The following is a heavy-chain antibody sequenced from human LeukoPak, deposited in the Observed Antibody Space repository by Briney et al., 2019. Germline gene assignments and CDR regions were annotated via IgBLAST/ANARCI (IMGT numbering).Heavy chain of an antibody. CDR2: VHLSGAS. CDR3: ARLHSGSRWPPNHFDY. D-gene: IGHD1-26*01. J-gene: IGHJ4*02. Sequence: SETLSLTCAVSGGSILTTNWWSWVRQPPGRGLEWIGEVHLSGASNYNPSLKSRVNMSIDKSKNQLSLELTSVTAADTAVYYCARLHSGSRWPPNHFDYWGQGTLVTVSS. V-gene: IGHV4-4*02. CDR1: GGSILTTNW.